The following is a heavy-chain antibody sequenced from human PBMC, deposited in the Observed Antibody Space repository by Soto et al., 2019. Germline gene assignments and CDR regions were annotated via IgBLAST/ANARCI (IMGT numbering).Heavy chain of an antibody. D-gene: IGHD3-9*01. V-gene: IGHV3-33*01. Sequence: GGSLRLSCAASGFTFSSYGMHWVRQAPGKGLEWVAVIWYDGSNKYYADSVKGRFTISRDNSKNTLYLQMNSLRAEDTAVYYCAREGLVGYYGMDVWGQGTMVTVSS. CDR1: GFTFSSYG. CDR2: IWYDGSNK. CDR3: AREGLVGYYGMDV. J-gene: IGHJ6*02.